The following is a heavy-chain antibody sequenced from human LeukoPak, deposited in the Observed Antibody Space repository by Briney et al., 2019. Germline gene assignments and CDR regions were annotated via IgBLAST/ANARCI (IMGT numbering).Heavy chain of an antibody. V-gene: IGHV4-39*01. CDR2: IYYSGST. CDR3: AITYYDFWSGPPRSDY. Sequence: PSETLSLTCTVSGGSISSSSYYWGWIRQPPGKGLEWIGSIYYSGSTYYNPSLKSRVTISVDTSKNQFSLKLSSVTAADTAVYYCAITYYDFWSGPPRSDYWGQGTLVTVSS. J-gene: IGHJ4*02. CDR1: GGSISSSSYY. D-gene: IGHD3-3*01.